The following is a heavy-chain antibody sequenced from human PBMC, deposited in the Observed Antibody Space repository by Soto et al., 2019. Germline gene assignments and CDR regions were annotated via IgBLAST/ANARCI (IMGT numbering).Heavy chain of an antibody. J-gene: IGHJ5*02. CDR2: IYYSGST. Sequence: QVQLQESGPGLVKPSQTLSLTCTVSGGSISSGGYYWSWIRQHPGKGLEWIGYIYYSGSTYYNPSLKTRVTISVDTSKNQFALKLSSVTAADTAVYYCARDGGDYSNYVWFDPWGQGTLVTVSS. D-gene: IGHD4-4*01. CDR3: ARDGGDYSNYVWFDP. V-gene: IGHV4-31*03. CDR1: GGSISSGGYY.